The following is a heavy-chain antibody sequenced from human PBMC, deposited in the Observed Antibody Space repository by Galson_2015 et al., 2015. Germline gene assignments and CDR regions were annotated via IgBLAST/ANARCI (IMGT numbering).Heavy chain of an antibody. Sequence: SLRLSCAASGFTVSSNYMSWVRQAPGKGLEWVSVIYSGGSTYYADSVKGRFTISRDNSKNTLYLQMNSLRAEDTAVYYCARIGRGRYSSRSGVYFDYWGQGTLVTVSS. D-gene: IGHD6-13*01. J-gene: IGHJ4*02. V-gene: IGHV3-53*01. CDR3: ARIGRGRYSSRSGVYFDY. CDR1: GFTVSSNY. CDR2: IYSGGST.